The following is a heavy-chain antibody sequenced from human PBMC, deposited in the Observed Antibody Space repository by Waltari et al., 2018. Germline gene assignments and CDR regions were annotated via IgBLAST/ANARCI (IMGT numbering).Heavy chain of an antibody. D-gene: IGHD3-22*01. V-gene: IGHV3-74*01. CDR2: IIGDGTTT. CDR3: VSDRTKWF. CDR1: GFSFSVYW. J-gene: IGHJ4*02. Sequence: EVQVVESGGGLVQAGGSLRLSCAASGFSFSVYWMHWVRQAPGKGLVWVSRIIGDGTTTSYADSVKGRFTISRDNAKNMVYLQMNSLRVEDTAVYYCVSDRTKWFWGQGTLVTVSS.